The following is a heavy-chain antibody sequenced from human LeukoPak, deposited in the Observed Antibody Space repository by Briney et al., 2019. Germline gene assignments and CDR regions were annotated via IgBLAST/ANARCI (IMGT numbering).Heavy chain of an antibody. CDR1: GGTFSSYA. J-gene: IGHJ5*02. Sequence: ASVKVSCKASGGTFSSYAISWVRQAPGQGLEWMGRIIPIFGTTNYAQKFKGRVTITTDESTSTAYMELSSLRSEDTAVYYCARTTWATYSTRRWFDPWGQGTLVTVSS. V-gene: IGHV1-69*05. D-gene: IGHD6-13*01. CDR2: IIPIFGTT. CDR3: ARTTWATYSTRRWFDP.